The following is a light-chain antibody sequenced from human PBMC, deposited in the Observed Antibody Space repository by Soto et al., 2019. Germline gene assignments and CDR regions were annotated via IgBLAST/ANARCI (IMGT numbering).Light chain of an antibody. CDR1: SSDVGRYNH. V-gene: IGLV2-23*01. J-gene: IGLJ1*01. CDR3: CSYAGSSTYV. Sequence: QSVLTQPASVSGAPGQAITISCTGTSSDVGRYNHVSWYKQHPGKVPKLMIYEATQRPSGVSDRFSGSKSGNTASLTISGLQAEDEAHYYCCSYAGSSTYVFGTGTKVTVL. CDR2: EAT.